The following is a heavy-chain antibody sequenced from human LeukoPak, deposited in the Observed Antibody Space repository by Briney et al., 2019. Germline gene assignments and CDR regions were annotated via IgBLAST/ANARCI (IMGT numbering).Heavy chain of an antibody. V-gene: IGHV3-23*01. J-gene: IGHJ4*02. Sequence: AGGSLRLSCAASGFTFSSYAMSWVRQAPGKGLEWVSAISGSGGSTYYADSVKGRFTISRDNSKNTLYLQMNSLRAEDTAVYYCATLRETYCGDDCYSFDYWGQGTLVTVSS. D-gene: IGHD2-21*01. CDR2: ISGSGGST. CDR1: GFTFSSYA. CDR3: ATLRETYCGDDCYSFDY.